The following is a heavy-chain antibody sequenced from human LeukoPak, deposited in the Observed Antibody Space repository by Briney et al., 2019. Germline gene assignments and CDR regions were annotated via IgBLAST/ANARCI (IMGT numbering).Heavy chain of an antibody. D-gene: IGHD6-6*01. CDR3: ARVRAARGWFDP. V-gene: IGHV4-34*01. CDR1: GGSFSGYY. J-gene: IGHJ5*02. CDR2: INHSGST. Sequence: SETLSLTCAVYGGSFSGYYWSWIRQPPGKGLEWIGEINHSGSTNYNPSLKSRVTISVDTSKNQFSLKLSSVTAADTAAYYCARVRAARGWFDPWGQGTLVTVSS.